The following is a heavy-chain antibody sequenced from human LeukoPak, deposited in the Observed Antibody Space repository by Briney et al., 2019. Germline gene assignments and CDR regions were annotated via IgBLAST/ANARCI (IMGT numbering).Heavy chain of an antibody. V-gene: IGHV4-34*01. J-gene: IGHJ4*02. CDR3: ARGVSYCSSTSCYKYPPPRFDY. CDR2: INHSGST. Sequence: PSETLSLTCAVYGGSFSGYYWSWIRQPPGKGLEWIGEINHSGSTNYNPSLKSRVTISVDTSKNQFSLKLSSVTAADTAVYYCARGVSYCSSTSCYKYPPPRFDYWGQGTLVTVSS. D-gene: IGHD2-2*01. CDR1: GGSFSGYY.